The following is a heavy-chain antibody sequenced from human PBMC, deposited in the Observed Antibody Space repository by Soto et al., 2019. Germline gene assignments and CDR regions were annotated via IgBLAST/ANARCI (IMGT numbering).Heavy chain of an antibody. CDR1: GFTLDNYN. D-gene: IGHD1-7*01. CDR3: ARPITGTTVAFDI. J-gene: IGHJ3*02. Sequence: GGSLRLSCAVSGFTLDNYNMNWVRQAPGKGLEWVAFIWYDGSNKYYADSVKGRFTISRDNSKNTLYLQMNSLRAEDTAVYYCARPITGTTVAFDIWGQGTMVTVSS. V-gene: IGHV3-33*08. CDR2: IWYDGSNK.